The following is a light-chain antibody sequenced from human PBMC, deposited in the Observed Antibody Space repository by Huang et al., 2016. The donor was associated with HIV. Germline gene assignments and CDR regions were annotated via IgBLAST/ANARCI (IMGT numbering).Light chain of an antibody. V-gene: IGKV3-15*01. CDR3: QQYNNWPLMYT. CDR1: QSVSRN. CDR2: GAS. Sequence: EIVLTQSPATRSMSPGQRATLSCRASQSVSRNLAWFQQKPGQAPRLLIYGASTRATGIPARFSGSGSGTEFTLTISSLQSEDFAVYYCQQYNNWPLMYTFGQGTKLEV. J-gene: IGKJ2*01.